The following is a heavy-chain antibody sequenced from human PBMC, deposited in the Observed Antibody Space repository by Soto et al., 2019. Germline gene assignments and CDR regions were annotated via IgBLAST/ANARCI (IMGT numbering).Heavy chain of an antibody. CDR2: ISGGGETT. CDR1: GFIFSSYA. D-gene: IGHD2-15*01. V-gene: IGHV3-23*01. Sequence: GGPLRLSCAASGFIFSSYAMSWVRQAPGTGLECVSVISGGGETTYYADSVKGRFTISRDNSKNTLFLQMSSLRAEDTALYFCAKDLSLNGGNTDGYFDYWGQGTRVTVSS. J-gene: IGHJ4*02. CDR3: AKDLSLNGGNTDGYFDY.